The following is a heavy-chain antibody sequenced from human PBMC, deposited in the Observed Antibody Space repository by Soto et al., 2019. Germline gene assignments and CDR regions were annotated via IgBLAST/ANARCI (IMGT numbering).Heavy chain of an antibody. CDR2: MSGGGDRS. Sequence: EVQLLESGGGLEQPGNFLRLSCAASGFTFSSYGMSWVRQAPGKGLEWVSAMSGGGDRSYYTESVKGRFIISRDNSKSTLYLHMINLRAEDTAVYYCSKALYSDYELTTFDYWGQGSLVTVSS. V-gene: IGHV3-23*01. D-gene: IGHD4-17*01. CDR3: SKALYSDYELTTFDY. CDR1: GFTFSSYG. J-gene: IGHJ4*02.